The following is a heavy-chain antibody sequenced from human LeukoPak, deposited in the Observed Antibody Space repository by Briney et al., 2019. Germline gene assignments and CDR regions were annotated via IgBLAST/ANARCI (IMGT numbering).Heavy chain of an antibody. D-gene: IGHD3-3*02. Sequence: ASVTVSCKASVGTFISYAISWVRQAPGQGLAWMGGIIPIFGTANYAQKFQGRVAITADESTSTAYMELSSLRSEDTAVYYCARDLIFGVADSDYWGQGTLVTVSS. V-gene: IGHV1-69*13. J-gene: IGHJ4*02. CDR1: VGTFISYA. CDR3: ARDLIFGVADSDY. CDR2: IIPIFGTA.